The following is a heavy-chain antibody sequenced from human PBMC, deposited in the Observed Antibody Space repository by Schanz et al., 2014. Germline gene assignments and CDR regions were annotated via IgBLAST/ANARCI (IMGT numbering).Heavy chain of an antibody. CDR2: ISGSGGST. CDR1: GFTFDDYA. Sequence: EVQLVESGGGLVQPGRSLRLSCAASGFTFDDYAMHWVRQAPGKGLEWVSGISGSGGSTYYADSVKGRFTISRDNSKNTLYLQMNSLRAEDTAVYYCANQHYFDSVSGFDVWGQGTMVTVSS. D-gene: IGHD3-22*01. J-gene: IGHJ3*01. V-gene: IGHV3-23*04. CDR3: ANQHYFDSVSGFDV.